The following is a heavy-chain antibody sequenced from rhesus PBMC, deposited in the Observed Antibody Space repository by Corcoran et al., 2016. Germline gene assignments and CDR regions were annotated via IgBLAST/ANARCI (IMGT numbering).Heavy chain of an antibody. D-gene: IGHD4-29*01. CDR3: ERDMKYGNFYGLDS. CDR2: INGNSGKT. J-gene: IGHJ6*01. CDR1: GASISTYW. V-gene: IGHV4-80*01. Sequence: QVQLQESGPGLVKPSETLSLTCAVSGASISTYWWSWLRQSPVKGLEWIGEINGNSGKTYYNPSLKSRVTISKDASKNQFSLKVNSVTAADTAVYYCERDMKYGNFYGLDSWGQGVVVTVSS.